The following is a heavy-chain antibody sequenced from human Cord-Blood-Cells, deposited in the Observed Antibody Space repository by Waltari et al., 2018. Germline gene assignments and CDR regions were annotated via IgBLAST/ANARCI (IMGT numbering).Heavy chain of an antibody. CDR3: ATLYYDFWSGYQNFDY. V-gene: IGHV7-4-1*02. J-gene: IGHJ4*02. CDR2: INTNTGNP. CDR1: GYTFTSYA. Sequence: QVQLVQSGSELKKPGASVKVSCKASGYTFTSYAMNWVRQAPGQGLEWMGWINTNTGNPMYAQGFTGRFVCSLDTSVSTAYLQISSLKAEDTAVYYCATLYYDFWSGYQNFDYWGQGTLVTVSS. D-gene: IGHD3-3*01.